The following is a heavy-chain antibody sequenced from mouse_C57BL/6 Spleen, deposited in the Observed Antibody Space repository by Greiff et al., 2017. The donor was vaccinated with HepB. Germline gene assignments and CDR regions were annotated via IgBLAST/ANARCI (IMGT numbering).Heavy chain of an antibody. CDR3: ARSYDYDEVWFAY. V-gene: IGHV1-61*01. J-gene: IGHJ3*01. Sequence: QVQLQQPGAELVRPGSSVKLSCKASGYTFTSYWMDWVKQRPGQGIEWIGNIYPSDSETHYNQKFKDKATLTVDKSSSTAYMQLSSLTSEDSAVYYCARSYDYDEVWFAYWGQGTLVTVSA. D-gene: IGHD2-4*01. CDR1: GYTFTSYW. CDR2: IYPSDSET.